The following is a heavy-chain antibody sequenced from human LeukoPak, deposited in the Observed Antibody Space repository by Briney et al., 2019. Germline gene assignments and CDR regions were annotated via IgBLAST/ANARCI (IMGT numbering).Heavy chain of an antibody. D-gene: IGHD6-19*01. Sequence: GGSLRLSCAASGFXVSSNYISWVRQAPGKGLEWVSIIYSGGSTDYADSVKGRFTISRDNSKNTLYLQMNSLSAEDTAMYYCARDSTGWNYFDYWGQGTLVTVSS. CDR2: IYSGGST. V-gene: IGHV3-53*01. CDR3: ARDSTGWNYFDY. CDR1: GFXVSSNY. J-gene: IGHJ4*02.